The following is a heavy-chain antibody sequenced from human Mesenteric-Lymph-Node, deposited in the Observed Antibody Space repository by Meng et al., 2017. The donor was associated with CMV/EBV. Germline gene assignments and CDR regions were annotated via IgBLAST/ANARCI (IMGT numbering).Heavy chain of an antibody. CDR3: ARGSGRADQ. D-gene: IGHD2-15*01. J-gene: IGHJ4*02. Sequence: GGSLRLSCAASGFIFSPYTMNWIRQTPGKGLEWVSSISGDSTYIYYADSVKGRFNVSRENGKNSLYLQMNSLRAEDTAVFYCARGSGRADQWGQGTLVTVSS. V-gene: IGHV3-21*01. CDR1: GFIFSPYT. CDR2: ISGDSTYI.